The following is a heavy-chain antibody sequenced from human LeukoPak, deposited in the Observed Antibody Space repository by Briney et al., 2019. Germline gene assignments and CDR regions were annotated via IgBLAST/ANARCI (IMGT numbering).Heavy chain of an antibody. Sequence: GASVTVSCKASGYTFNSYDITWLRQAPGQGLEWVGWIIVYNGGTKFEQKVQDRVTMTTDTSTNIAYMELRNLRSDDPAVYYCARVWSLPDAFDSWGPGTMVTVSS. J-gene: IGHJ3*01. V-gene: IGHV1-18*01. CDR1: GYTFNSYD. D-gene: IGHD3-10*01. CDR3: ARVWSLPDAFDS. CDR2: IIVYNGGT.